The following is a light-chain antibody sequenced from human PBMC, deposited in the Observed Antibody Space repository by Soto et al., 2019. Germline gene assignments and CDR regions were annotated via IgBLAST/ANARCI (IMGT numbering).Light chain of an antibody. CDR1: HSLLHSNGYNY. J-gene: IGKJ1*01. CDR3: LQDYSYPWT. V-gene: IGKV2-28*01. Sequence: VLTQSPLSLPVTPGEPASISCRSSHSLLHSNGYNYVDWYLQKPGQSPKLLIYAASSLQSGVPSRFSGSASGTDFTLTISSLQPGDFATYYCLQDYSYPWTFGQGTKVDVK. CDR2: AAS.